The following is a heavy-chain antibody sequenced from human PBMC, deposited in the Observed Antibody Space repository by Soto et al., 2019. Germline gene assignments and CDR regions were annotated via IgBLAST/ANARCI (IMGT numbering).Heavy chain of an antibody. D-gene: IGHD2-8*01. J-gene: IGHJ4*02. CDR1: GFTFSGDW. CDR2: IGHDGTRT. CDR3: VRENRVSNMGLRA. Sequence: EVLLVESGGGSVQPGGSLRLSCVASGFTFSGDWMHWVRQVPGKGLEWVSCIGHDGTRTRYAESVQGRFTISRDNAKNTLYLQMNSLTVDDTAVYYCVRENRVSNMGLRAWGQGTLVIASS. V-gene: IGHV3-74*01.